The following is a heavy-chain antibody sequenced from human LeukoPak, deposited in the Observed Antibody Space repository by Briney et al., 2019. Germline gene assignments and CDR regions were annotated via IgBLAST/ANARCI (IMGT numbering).Heavy chain of an antibody. J-gene: IGHJ4*02. CDR3: ARHGSGSYYTPPLDF. V-gene: IGHV1-69*06. Sequence: SVKVSCKASGGILSTYAISWVRQAPGPGLEWMGGIITRFNTANYAQKFQGRVTITADISTSTTYMELSSLRFEGTAVYYCARHGSGSYYTPPLDFWGQGTLVTVSS. CDR1: GGILSTYA. CDR2: IITRFNTA. D-gene: IGHD3-10*01.